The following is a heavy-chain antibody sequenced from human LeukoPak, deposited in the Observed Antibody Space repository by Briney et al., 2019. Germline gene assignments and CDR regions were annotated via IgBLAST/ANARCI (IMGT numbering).Heavy chain of an antibody. D-gene: IGHD6-19*01. Sequence: GGSLRLSCAASGFTFSSYSMNWVRQAPGKGLEWVSSISSSSSYIYYADSVKGRFTISRDNAKNSLYLQMNSLRAEDTAVYYCARVSGLQQWLVTHYYYMDVWGKGTTVTVSS. J-gene: IGHJ6*03. CDR3: ARVSGLQQWLVTHYYYMDV. CDR1: GFTFSSYS. CDR2: ISSSSSYI. V-gene: IGHV3-21*01.